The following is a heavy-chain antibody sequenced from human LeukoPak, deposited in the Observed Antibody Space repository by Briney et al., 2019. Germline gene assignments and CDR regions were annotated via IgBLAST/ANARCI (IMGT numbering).Heavy chain of an antibody. CDR2: IYTSGST. D-gene: IGHD4-17*01. J-gene: IGHJ4*02. Sequence: SETLSLTCTVSGGSISSYYWSWIRQPAGKGLEWIGRIYTSGSTNYNPSLESRVTMSVDTSKNQFSLKLSSVTAADTAVYYCARVGDYGDYVDYWGQGTLVTVSS. V-gene: IGHV4-4*07. CDR3: ARVGDYGDYVDY. CDR1: GGSISSYY.